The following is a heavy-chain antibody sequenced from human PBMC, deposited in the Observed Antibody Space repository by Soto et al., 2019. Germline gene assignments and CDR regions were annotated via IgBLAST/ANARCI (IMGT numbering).Heavy chain of an antibody. CDR3: ARVPVATYMIYWSDP. V-gene: IGHV4-61*01. CDR2: VDFSGST. J-gene: IGHJ5*02. CDR1: GDSINSGYYH. D-gene: IGHD5-12*01. Sequence: SETLSLTCSVSGDSINSGYYHWTWMRQAPGKGLQWVVHVDFSGSTNYNPTLKSRVSISVDTSKNQFSLKLRSVTAGDTAVYYCARVPVATYMIYWSDPWGQGTLVTVSS.